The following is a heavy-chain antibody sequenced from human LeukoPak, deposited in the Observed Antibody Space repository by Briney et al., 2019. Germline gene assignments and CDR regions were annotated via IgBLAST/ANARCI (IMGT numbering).Heavy chain of an antibody. CDR3: ARDLGYHLLTNYYYYGMDV. D-gene: IGHD2-2*01. Sequence: ASVKVSCKTSGYTFTTYGISWVRQAPGQGPEWMGWMSPYNANTNYAQKLQGRVTVTTDTSTSTAYMELRSLRSDDTAVYYCARDLGYHLLTNYYYYGMDVWGQGTTVTVSS. CDR1: GYTFTTYG. V-gene: IGHV1-18*01. CDR2: MSPYNANT. J-gene: IGHJ6*02.